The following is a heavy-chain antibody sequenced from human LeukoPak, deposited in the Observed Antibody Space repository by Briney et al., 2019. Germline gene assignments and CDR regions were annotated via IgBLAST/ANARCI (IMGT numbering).Heavy chain of an antibody. Sequence: GGSLRLSCAASGFTFSSYAMSWVRQAPGKGLEWVSAISGSGGSTYYADSVKGRFTISRDNAKNTLYLQMNSLRAEDTAVYCCARAWGYDHDAFDIWGQGTMVTVSS. CDR2: ISGSGGST. CDR3: ARAWGYDHDAFDI. CDR1: GFTFSSYA. D-gene: IGHD3-3*01. V-gene: IGHV3-23*01. J-gene: IGHJ3*02.